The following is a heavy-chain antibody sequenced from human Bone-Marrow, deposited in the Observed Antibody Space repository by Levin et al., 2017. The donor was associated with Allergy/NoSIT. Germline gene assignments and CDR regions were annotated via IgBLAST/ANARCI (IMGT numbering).Heavy chain of an antibody. CDR1: GYTFTRYY. D-gene: IGHD2-15*01. CDR3: ARDLVGTGGAMDV. Sequence: ASVKVSCKSTGYTFTRYYIHWLRQAPGQGPQWIGRINPDGATVRYAQKFQDRLIMTSDTSTSTVYMELSSLRSDDTALYYCARDLVGTGGAMDVWGQGTTVIVSS. V-gene: IGHV1-46*01. J-gene: IGHJ6*02. CDR2: INPDGATV.